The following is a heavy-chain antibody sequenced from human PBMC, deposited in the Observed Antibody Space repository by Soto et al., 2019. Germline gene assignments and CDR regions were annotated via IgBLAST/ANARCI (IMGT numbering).Heavy chain of an antibody. CDR1: GFTFTNSS. J-gene: IGHJ1*01. Sequence: SVKVSCKASGFTFTNSSMQWVRQARGQRLEWIGWIVVGSGNTYYAQKFQERVTITRDMATNTVHMELSSLTSEDTAVYYCAARSKSNEYFQHWGQGTLVTVSS. CDR2: IVVGSGNT. CDR3: AARSKSNEYFQH. V-gene: IGHV1-58*02.